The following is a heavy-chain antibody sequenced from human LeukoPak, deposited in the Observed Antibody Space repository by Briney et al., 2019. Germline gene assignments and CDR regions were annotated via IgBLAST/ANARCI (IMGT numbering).Heavy chain of an antibody. CDR3: ARDHWVTTVRNCYYCMDF. CDR1: GYTFTGYS. Sequence: ASVTVSCKASGYTFTGYSMHWVRHAPGQGLEWIGWTHPNSGGTNYAQNFQGRATITRGTSISTAYMGLSMLRSDDTAVYYGARDHWVTTVRNCYYCMDFWGKGTTVTVSS. V-gene: IGHV1-2*02. CDR2: THPNSGGT. D-gene: IGHD4-11*01. J-gene: IGHJ6*03.